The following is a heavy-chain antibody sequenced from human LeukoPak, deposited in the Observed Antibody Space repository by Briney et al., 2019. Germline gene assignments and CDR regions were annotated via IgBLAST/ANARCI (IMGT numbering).Heavy chain of an antibody. V-gene: IGHV1-18*01. D-gene: IGHD3-22*01. CDR2: ISAYNGYT. CDR3: ARERYYDSTRRAYYYYYIDV. CDR1: GYTFSNYG. J-gene: IGHJ6*03. Sequence: GASVKVSCKASGYTFSNYGITWVRRAPGQGLEWMGWISAYNGYTSYAQKLQCRVIMTTDTSTSIAYMELRSLSSDDTAVYYCARERYYDSTRRAYYYYYIDVWGKGTTVTVSS.